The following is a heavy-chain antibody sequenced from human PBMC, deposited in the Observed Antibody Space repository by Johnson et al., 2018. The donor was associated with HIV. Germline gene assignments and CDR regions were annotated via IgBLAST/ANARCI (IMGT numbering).Heavy chain of an antibody. CDR1: GFTFDDYA. CDR2: ISWNSGSL. Sequence: VQLVESGGGLVQPGRSLRLSCAASGFTFDDYAMHWVRQAPGKGLEWVSGISWNSGSLGYADSAKGRFSISRDNPNNSLYLQMNTLRVEDTALYYCAKAVKWGVDAFDVWGPGTMVTVSS. D-gene: IGHD1-26*01. CDR3: AKAVKWGVDAFDV. V-gene: IGHV3-9*01. J-gene: IGHJ3*01.